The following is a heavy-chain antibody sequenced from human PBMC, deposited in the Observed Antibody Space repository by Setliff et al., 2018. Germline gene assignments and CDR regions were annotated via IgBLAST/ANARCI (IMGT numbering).Heavy chain of an antibody. CDR1: GGSFSGYY. CDR3: VGSGYYIAEDAFDI. J-gene: IGHJ3*02. V-gene: IGHV4-34*01. Sequence: TSETLSLTCAVYGGSFSGYYWSWIRQPPGKGLEWIGEINHSGSTNYNPSLKSRVTISVDTSKNQFSLKLSSVTAADTAVYYCVGSGYYIAEDAFDIWGQGTMVTVSS. CDR2: INHSGST. D-gene: IGHD3-3*01.